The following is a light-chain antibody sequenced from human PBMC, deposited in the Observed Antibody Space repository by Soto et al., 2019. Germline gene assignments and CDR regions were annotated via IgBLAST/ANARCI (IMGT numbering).Light chain of an antibody. CDR3: QQRKT. V-gene: IGKV3-20*01. CDR1: QSVDSTS. J-gene: IGKJ1*01. Sequence: EIVVTQSPGTLSLSPGERATLSCRASQSVDSTSLALYQQIPGQAPRLVIYGASTMATGIRDRFSGSGSGTDFTLTISRLEPEDSAVYYCQQRKTFGQGTKVEIK. CDR2: GAS.